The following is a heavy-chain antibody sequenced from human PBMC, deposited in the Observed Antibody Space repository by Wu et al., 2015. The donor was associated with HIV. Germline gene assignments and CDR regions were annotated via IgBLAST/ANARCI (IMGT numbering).Heavy chain of an antibody. Sequence: VQLVQSGAEVKKPGSSVKVSCKASGYTFTGYYMHWVRQAPGQGLEWMGWINPNSGGTNYAQDFKGRLTMTRDTSITTVYMELKRLTSEDTAMYFCARSHKWLQLRYHGIFDYWGQGTLVTVSS. CDR3: ARSHKWLQLRYHGIFDY. V-gene: IGHV1-2*02. CDR1: GYTFTGYY. D-gene: IGHD5-24*01. J-gene: IGHJ4*02. CDR2: INPNSGGT.